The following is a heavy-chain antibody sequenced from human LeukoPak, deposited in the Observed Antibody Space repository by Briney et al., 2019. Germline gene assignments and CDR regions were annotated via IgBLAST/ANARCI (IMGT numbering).Heavy chain of an antibody. CDR3: ARAPEDFWSGYHWDY. CDR1: GYTFTSYY. V-gene: IGHV1-46*01. Sequence: ASVKVSCKASGYTFTSYYMHWVRQAPGQGLEWMGIINPSGGSTSYAQKFQGRVTMTRDTSTSTVYMELSSLRSEDTAVYYCARAPEDFWSGYHWDYWGQGTLVTVSS. CDR2: INPSGGST. J-gene: IGHJ4*02. D-gene: IGHD3-3*01.